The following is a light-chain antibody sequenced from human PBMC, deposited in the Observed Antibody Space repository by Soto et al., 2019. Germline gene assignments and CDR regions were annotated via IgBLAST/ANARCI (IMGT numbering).Light chain of an antibody. CDR2: GAS. CDR3: QQYGSSPPWT. CDR1: QSVSSSY. J-gene: IGKJ1*01. Sequence: EIVLTQSPGTLSLSPGERATLSCRASQSVSSSYLAWYQQKPGQAPRLLIYGASSRATGIPDRFSGSGSGTDFTLTISRLEPEDFAVYYCQQYGSSPPWTFLQGTNVEIK. V-gene: IGKV3-20*01.